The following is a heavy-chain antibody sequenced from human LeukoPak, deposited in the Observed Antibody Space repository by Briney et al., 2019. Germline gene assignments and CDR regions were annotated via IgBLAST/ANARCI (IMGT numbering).Heavy chain of an antibody. D-gene: IGHD5-12*01. V-gene: IGHV3-33*08. CDR2: IWYDGSNK. CDR3: ARDSGYDRSWFDP. CDR1: GFTFSDYY. J-gene: IGHJ5*02. Sequence: AGGSLRLSCAASGFTFSDYYMSWIRQAPGKGLGWVAVIWYDGSNKYYADSVKGRFTISRDNSKNTLYLQMNSLRAEDTAVYYCARDSGYDRSWFDPWGQGTLVTVSS.